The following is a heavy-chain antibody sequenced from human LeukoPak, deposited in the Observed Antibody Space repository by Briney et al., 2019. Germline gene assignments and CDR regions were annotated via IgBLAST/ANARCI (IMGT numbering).Heavy chain of an antibody. Sequence: GGSLRLSCAASGFTFSSYGMHWVRQAPGKGLEWVAVISYDGSNKYYADSVKGRFTISRDKSKNMLNLQMNSLRAEDTAVYYCARGPLIAFDIWGQGTMVTVPS. CDR3: ARGPLIAFDI. J-gene: IGHJ3*02. V-gene: IGHV3-30*03. CDR1: GFTFSSYG. CDR2: ISYDGSNK.